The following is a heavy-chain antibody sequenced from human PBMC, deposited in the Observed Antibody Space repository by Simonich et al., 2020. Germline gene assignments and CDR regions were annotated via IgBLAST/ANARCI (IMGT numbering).Heavy chain of an antibody. CDR1: GYSFTSYW. J-gene: IGHJ3*02. V-gene: IGHV5-51*01. CDR3: ARQLNDFDI. CDR2: NYPGDPVT. D-gene: IGHD1-1*01. Sequence: EVQLVQSGAEVKKPGESLKISCKGSGYSFTSYWIGWVPQMPGKGLERMGSNYPGDPVTRYSPSFQGQVTISADKSISTAYLQWSSLKASDTAMYYCARQLNDFDIWGQGTMVTVSS.